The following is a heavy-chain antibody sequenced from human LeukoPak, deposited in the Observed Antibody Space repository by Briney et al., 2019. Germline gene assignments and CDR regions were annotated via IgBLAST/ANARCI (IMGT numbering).Heavy chain of an antibody. CDR1: GFTFRSYS. Sequence: HTGRSLRLSCEPSGFTFRSYSMNWVRQAPGKGLEWVSYISSSSSTIYYADSVKGRFTISRDNAKNSLYLQMNSLRDEDTAVYYCARENWYSSDWYRLDHWGQGTLVTVSS. CDR2: ISSSSSTI. CDR3: ARENWYSSDWYRLDH. V-gene: IGHV3-48*02. D-gene: IGHD6-13*01. J-gene: IGHJ4*02.